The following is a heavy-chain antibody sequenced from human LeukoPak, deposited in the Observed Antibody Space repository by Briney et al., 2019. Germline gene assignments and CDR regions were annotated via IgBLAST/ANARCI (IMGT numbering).Heavy chain of an antibody. CDR1: GYTFTGYY. Sequence: ASVKVSCKASGYTFTGYYMHWVRQAPGQGLEWMGWINPNSGGTNYAQKCQGWVTMTRDTSISTAYMELSRLRSDDTAVYYCARFGSYYYDSSGSYYFDYWGQGTLVTVSS. CDR3: ARFGSYYYDSSGSYYFDY. J-gene: IGHJ4*02. CDR2: INPNSGGT. V-gene: IGHV1-2*04. D-gene: IGHD3-22*01.